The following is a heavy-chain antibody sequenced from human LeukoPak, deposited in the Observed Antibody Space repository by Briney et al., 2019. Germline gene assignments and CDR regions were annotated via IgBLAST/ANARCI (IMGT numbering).Heavy chain of an antibody. CDR1: GYTFTGYY. V-gene: IGHV1-2*02. D-gene: IGHD5-12*01. J-gene: IGHJ6*02. CDR2: INPNSGGT. CDR3: ARGRGGLRQYYYYGMDV. Sequence: ASVKVSCKASGYTFTGYYMHWVRQAPGQGLEWMGWINPNSGGTNYAQKFQGRVTMTRDTSISTAYMELSRLRSDDTAVYYCARGRGGLRQYYYYGMDVWGQGTTVTVSS.